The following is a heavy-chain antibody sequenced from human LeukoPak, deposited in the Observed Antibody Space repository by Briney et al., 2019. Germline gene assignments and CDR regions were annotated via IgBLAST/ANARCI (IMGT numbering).Heavy chain of an antibody. V-gene: IGHV1-2*02. D-gene: IGHD2-2*01. CDR2: INPNSGGT. Sequence: ASVKVSCKASGYTFTGYYMHWVRQAPGQGLEWMGWINPNSGGTNYAQKFQGRVTMTRDTSISTAYMELSRLRSDDTAVYYCARRGRPAASLDYYYYMDVWGKGTTVTVSS. J-gene: IGHJ6*03. CDR1: GYTFTGYY. CDR3: ARRGRPAASLDYYYYMDV.